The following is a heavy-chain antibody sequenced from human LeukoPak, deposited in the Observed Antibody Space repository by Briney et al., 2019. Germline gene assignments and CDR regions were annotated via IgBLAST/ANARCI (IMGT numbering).Heavy chain of an antibody. V-gene: IGHV1-2*02. CDR3: ATDHPPQGQWLPTAPFDY. D-gene: IGHD6-19*01. CDR2: INPNSGGT. CDR1: GYTFTGYY. J-gene: IGHJ4*02. Sequence: ASVKVSCKASGYTFTGYYMHWVRQAPGQGLEWMGWINPNSGGTNYAQKFQGRVTMTRDTSISTAYMELSSLRSEDTAVYYCATDHPPQGQWLPTAPFDYWGQGTLVTVSS.